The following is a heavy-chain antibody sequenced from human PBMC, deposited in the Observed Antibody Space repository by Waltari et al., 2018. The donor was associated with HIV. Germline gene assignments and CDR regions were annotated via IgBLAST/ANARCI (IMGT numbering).Heavy chain of an antibody. V-gene: IGHV3-7*03. CDR1: GFEFRHYS. CDR3: VRDDPGYGPIDY. J-gene: IGHJ4*01. Sequence: VYLVESGGGVVKTGGSIRLTCEASGFEFRHYSVNWVRQSPARGLDGVAEIRRASNEKHYVESVRGRFVISRDDSESSVYLQMDSLREEDTATYFCVRDDPGYGPIDYWGQGTLVTV. D-gene: IGHD3-10*01. CDR2: IRRASNEK.